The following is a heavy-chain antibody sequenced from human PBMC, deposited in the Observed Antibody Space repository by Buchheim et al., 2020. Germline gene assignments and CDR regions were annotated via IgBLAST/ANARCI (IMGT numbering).Heavy chain of an antibody. Sequence: QVQLVESGGGVVQPGRSLRLSCAASGFTFSSYAMHWVRQAPGKGLEWVAVISYDGSNKYYADSVKGRFTISRDNSKNTLYLQMNSLRAEDTAVYYCARDRSVFGVMGAGFDYWGQGTL. CDR2: ISYDGSNK. V-gene: IGHV3-30-3*01. D-gene: IGHD1-26*01. CDR3: ARDRSVFGVMGAGFDY. J-gene: IGHJ4*02. CDR1: GFTFSSYA.